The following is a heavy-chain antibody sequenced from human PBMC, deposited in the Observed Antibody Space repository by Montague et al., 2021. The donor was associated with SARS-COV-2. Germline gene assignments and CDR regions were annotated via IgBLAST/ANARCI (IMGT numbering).Heavy chain of an antibody. CDR1: GGSITNNIDY. CDR2: IDYTGXT. D-gene: IGHD3-22*01. J-gene: IGHJ3*01. Sequence: SETLSLTCTVSGGSITNNIDYWAWIRQPPGKGLEWIGSIDYTGXTXYXXXXKXRVTISVVTSKNHFTLKPSSVTAAETAVYYCARLKRYFDSSGSPSAFDFWGQGTKVTVSS. V-gene: IGHV4-39*02. CDR3: ARLKRYFDSSGSPSAFDF.